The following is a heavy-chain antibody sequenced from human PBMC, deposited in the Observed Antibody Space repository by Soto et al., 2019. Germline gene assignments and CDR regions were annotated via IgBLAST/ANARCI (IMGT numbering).Heavy chain of an antibody. CDR1: GFTFSSYW. J-gene: IGHJ6*02. D-gene: IGHD6-6*01. V-gene: IGHV3-43*01. Sequence: GGSLRLSCAASGFTFSSYWMSWVRQAPGKGLEWVSLISWDGGSTYYADSVKGRFTISRDNSKNSLYLQMNSLRTEDTALYYCAKDIERIAARPGEYYYYYYGMDVWGQGTTVTVSS. CDR3: AKDIERIAARPGEYYYYYYGMDV. CDR2: ISWDGGST.